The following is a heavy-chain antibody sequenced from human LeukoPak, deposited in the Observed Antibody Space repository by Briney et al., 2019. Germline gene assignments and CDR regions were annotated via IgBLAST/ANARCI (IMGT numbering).Heavy chain of an antibody. V-gene: IGHV1-46*01. CDR3: ARDLYYGSGAYYNGWDY. CDR2: INPSSGGT. D-gene: IGHD3-10*01. Sequence: ASVKVSCTASGYKFTSYYMHWVRQAPGQGLEWMGIINPSSGGTTYAQKFQGRVTMTRDTSTSTVYMDLSGLRSEDTAVYYCARDLYYGSGAYYNGWDYWGQGTLVTVSS. CDR1: GYKFTSYY. J-gene: IGHJ4*02.